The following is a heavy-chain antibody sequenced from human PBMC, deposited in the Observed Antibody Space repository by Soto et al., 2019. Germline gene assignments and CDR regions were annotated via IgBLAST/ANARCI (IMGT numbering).Heavy chain of an antibody. J-gene: IGHJ4*02. Sequence: GGSLRLSGSASGFTFSSYAMSWVRQAPGKGLEWVSAISGSGGSTYYADSVKGRFTISRDNSKNTLYLQMNSLRAEDTAVYYCANVAVAGTPPSHWGQGTLVTVSS. CDR1: GFTFSSYA. V-gene: IGHV3-23*01. CDR2: ISGSGGST. D-gene: IGHD6-19*01. CDR3: ANVAVAGTPPSH.